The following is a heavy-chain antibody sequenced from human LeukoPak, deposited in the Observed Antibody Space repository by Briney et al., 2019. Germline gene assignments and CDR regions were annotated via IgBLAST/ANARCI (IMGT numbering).Heavy chain of an antibody. CDR2: ISVDGGST. J-gene: IGHJ4*02. CDR1: GFTFDDYA. V-gene: IGHV3-43*02. Sequence: GGCLRLSCAASGFTFDDYAMHWVRQAPGKGLEWVSLISVDGGSTYYADSVKGRFTISRDNSKNSLYLQMNSLRTEDTALYYCATTPKGWGQGTLVTVSA. CDR3: ATTPKG.